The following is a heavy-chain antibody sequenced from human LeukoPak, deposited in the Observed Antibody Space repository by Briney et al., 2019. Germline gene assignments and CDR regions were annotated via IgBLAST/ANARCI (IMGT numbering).Heavy chain of an antibody. CDR2: ISYDGSNK. V-gene: IGHV3-30-3*01. J-gene: IGHJ4*02. Sequence: GGSLRLSCAASGFTFSSYAMHWVRQAPGKGLEWVAVISYDGSNKYYADSVKGRFTISRDNSKNTLYLQMNSLRAEDTAVYYCARDRVWFGEFYYFDYWGQGTLVTVSS. D-gene: IGHD3-10*01. CDR3: ARDRVWFGEFYYFDY. CDR1: GFTFSSYA.